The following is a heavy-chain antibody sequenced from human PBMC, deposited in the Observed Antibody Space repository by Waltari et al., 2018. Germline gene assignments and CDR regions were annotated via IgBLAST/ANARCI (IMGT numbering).Heavy chain of an antibody. CDR1: GFTFDDYA. CDR2: ISWNSGSI. CDR3: AKDLARTEYYFDY. J-gene: IGHJ4*02. D-gene: IGHD3-10*01. V-gene: IGHV3-9*01. Sequence: EVQLVESGGGLVQPGRSLRLSCAASGFTFDDYAMHWVRQAPGKGLEWVSGISWNSGSIGYADSVKGRFTISRDNAKNSLYLQMNSLRAEDTALYYCAKDLARTEYYFDYWGQGTLVTVSS.